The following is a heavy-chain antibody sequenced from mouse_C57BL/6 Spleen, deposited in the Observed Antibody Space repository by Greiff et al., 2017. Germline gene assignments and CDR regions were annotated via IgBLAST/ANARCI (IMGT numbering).Heavy chain of an antibody. CDR2: ISNGGGST. J-gene: IGHJ4*01. CDR1: GFTFSDYY. CDR3: ANYYGSSYDAMDY. D-gene: IGHD1-1*01. V-gene: IGHV5-12*01. Sequence: EVKLVESGGGLVQPGGSLKLSCAASGFTFSDYYMYWVRQTPEKRLEWVAYISNGGGSTYYPDTVKGRFTISRDNAKNTLYLQMSRLKSEDTAMYYCANYYGSSYDAMDYWGQGTSVTVSS.